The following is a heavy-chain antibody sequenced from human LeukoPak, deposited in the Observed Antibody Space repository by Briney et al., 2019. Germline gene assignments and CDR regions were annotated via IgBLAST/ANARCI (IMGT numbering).Heavy chain of an antibody. D-gene: IGHD3-3*01. J-gene: IGHJ3*02. Sequence: SETLSLTCTVSGGGASSGSYYWSWIRQPPGKGLEWIGYIYYSGSTNYNPSLKSRVTISVDTSKNQFSLKLSSVTAADTAVFYCARVASGYDVFDIWGQGTMVTVSS. CDR3: ARVASGYDVFDI. CDR1: GGGASSGSYY. V-gene: IGHV4-61*01. CDR2: IYYSGST.